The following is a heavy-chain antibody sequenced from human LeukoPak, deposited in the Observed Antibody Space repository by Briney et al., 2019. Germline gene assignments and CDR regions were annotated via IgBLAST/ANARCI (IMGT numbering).Heavy chain of an antibody. CDR3: ARGFDSYNGMDA. CDR2: VKEDGSEK. CDR1: GFTLSIYW. Sequence: GGSLRLSCAASGFTLSIYWMTWVRQAPGKGLEWVANVKEDGSEKYYVDSVKGRFTISRDHVKNSLYLQMNSLRVDDTAVYFCARGFDSYNGMDAWGQGTTVTVSS. V-gene: IGHV3-7*01. D-gene: IGHD3-9*01. J-gene: IGHJ6*02.